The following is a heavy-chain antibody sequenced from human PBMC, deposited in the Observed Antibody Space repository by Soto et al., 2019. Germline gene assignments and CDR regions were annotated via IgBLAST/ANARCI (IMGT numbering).Heavy chain of an antibody. CDR1: GFTFSSYA. CDR2: ISYDGSNK. V-gene: IGHV3-30-3*01. Sequence: HPGGSLRLSCAASGFTFSSYAMHWVRQAPGKGLEWVAVISYDGSNKYYADSVKGRFTISRDNSKNTLYLQMNSLRAEDTAVYYCARAGYPIYFDYWGQGTLVTVSS. CDR3: ARAGYPIYFDY. J-gene: IGHJ4*02. D-gene: IGHD3-9*01.